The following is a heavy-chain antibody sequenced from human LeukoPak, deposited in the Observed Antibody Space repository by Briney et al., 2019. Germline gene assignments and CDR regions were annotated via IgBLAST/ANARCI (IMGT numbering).Heavy chain of an antibody. CDR2: ISYDGSNN. Sequence: PGGSLRLSCAASEFTFSSYAMHWVRQAPPQGLGWEAVISYDGSNNYYADCVKGRFTISRDNSKNTLYLQMHSLRGEYTAVYYCAKRYSSTWYYFDYWGQGTLLTVSS. D-gene: IGHD6-13*01. V-gene: IGHV3-30*18. CDR1: EFTFSSYA. CDR3: AKRYSSTWYYFDY. J-gene: IGHJ4*02.